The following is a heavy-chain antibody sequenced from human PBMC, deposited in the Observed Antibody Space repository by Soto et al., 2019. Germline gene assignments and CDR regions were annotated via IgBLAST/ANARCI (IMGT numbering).Heavy chain of an antibody. CDR3: AKVRDCSGGTCYSWWFDP. V-gene: IGHV4-31*03. D-gene: IGHD2-15*01. J-gene: IGHJ5*02. CDR1: GGSISSGGYY. CDR2: IYYSGST. Sequence: SETLSLTCTVSGGSISSGGYYWSWIRQHPGKGLEWIGYIYYSGSTYYNPSLKSRVTISVDTSKSQLSLKLSSVTAADTAVYYCAKVRDCSGGTCYSWWFDPWGQGTLVTVSS.